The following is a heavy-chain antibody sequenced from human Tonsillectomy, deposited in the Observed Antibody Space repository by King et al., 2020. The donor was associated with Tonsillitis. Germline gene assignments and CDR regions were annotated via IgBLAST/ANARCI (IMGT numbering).Heavy chain of an antibody. Sequence: QLVQSGAEVKKPGESLKISCRGSGYNFTNYWIGGVRQMPGKGLERMGIIYPSDSGTPYSPPFLGQVTISADKSISTAYLQWSSLKASDTAMYYCATRGGYYDSDYWGQGTLVTVSS. V-gene: IGHV5-51*03. CDR1: GYNFTNYW. D-gene: IGHD3-22*01. CDR2: IYPSDSGT. J-gene: IGHJ4*02. CDR3: ATRGGYYDSDY.